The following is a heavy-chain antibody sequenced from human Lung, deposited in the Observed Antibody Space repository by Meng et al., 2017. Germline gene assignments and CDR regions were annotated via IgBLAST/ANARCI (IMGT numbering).Heavy chain of an antibody. D-gene: IGHD6-25*01. CDR3: ARDEDISAAGKLFGDY. CDR1: GYNFPDYY. V-gene: IGHV1-2*06. J-gene: IGHJ4*02. CDR2: INPKSGDT. Sequence: QVQLVQSGAEVKKPGASVKVSCKPSGYNFPDYYIHWVRRAPGQGLEWMGRINPKSGDTHYAQKFQARVTMTGDTSISTAYMELSGLRSDDTAMYYYARDEDISAAGKLFGDYWGQGTLVTVSS.